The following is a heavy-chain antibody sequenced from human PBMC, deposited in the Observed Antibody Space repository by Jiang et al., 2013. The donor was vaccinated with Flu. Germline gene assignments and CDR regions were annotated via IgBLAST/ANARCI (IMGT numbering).Heavy chain of an antibody. Sequence: SLTCTVSGDSINDYYWSWIRQPPGKGLEWIGYFYYIGSTSYNPSLKSRVTISVDTSKNQFSLKLKSVTTADTVVYFCARHSLYQFDYWGQGILVTVSS. D-gene: IGHD2-2*02. J-gene: IGHJ4*02. CDR1: GDSINDYY. V-gene: IGHV4-59*08. CDR2: FYYIGST. CDR3: ARHSLYQFDY.